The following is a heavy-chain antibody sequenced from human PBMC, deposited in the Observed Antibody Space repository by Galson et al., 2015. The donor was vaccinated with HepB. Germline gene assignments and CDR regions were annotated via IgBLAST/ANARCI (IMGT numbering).Heavy chain of an antibody. V-gene: IGHV1-69*13. CDR2: IIPIFGTA. Sequence: SVKVSCKASGGTFSSYAISWVRQAPGQGLEWMGGIIPIFGTANYAQEFQGRVTITADESTSTAYMELSSLRSEDTAVYYCASDGPCSSTSCYEDWGQGTLVTVSS. CDR3: ASDGPCSSTSCYED. J-gene: IGHJ4*02. CDR1: GGTFSSYA. D-gene: IGHD2-2*01.